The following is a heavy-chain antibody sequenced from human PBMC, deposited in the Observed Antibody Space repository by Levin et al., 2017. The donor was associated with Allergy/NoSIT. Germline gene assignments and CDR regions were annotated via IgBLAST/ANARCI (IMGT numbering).Heavy chain of an antibody. CDR1: GDSISSGDYY. V-gene: IGHV4-31*03. D-gene: IGHD6-13*01. CDR2: ISYSGNT. J-gene: IGHJ4*02. CDR3: ARIGQQLIRS. Sequence: LRLSCTVSGDSISSGDYYWSWIRQHPGKGLECIGYISYSGNTYYNSSLRSRVTMSIDTSKNQFSLRLSSVTAADTAVYYCARIGQQLIRSWGQGTLVTVSS.